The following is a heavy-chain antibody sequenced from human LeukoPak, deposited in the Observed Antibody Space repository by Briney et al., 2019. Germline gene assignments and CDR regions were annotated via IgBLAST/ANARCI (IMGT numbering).Heavy chain of an antibody. V-gene: IGHV1-2*02. CDR3: ARAYSGSPRYYYYYGMDV. CDR1: GYTFTGYY. Sequence: ASVKVSCKASGYTFTGYYMHWVRQAPGQGLEWMGWINPNSGGTNYAQKFQGRVTMTWDTSISTAYMELSRLRSDDTAVYYCARAYSGSPRYYYYYGMDVWGQGTTVTVSS. D-gene: IGHD1-26*01. CDR2: INPNSGGT. J-gene: IGHJ6*02.